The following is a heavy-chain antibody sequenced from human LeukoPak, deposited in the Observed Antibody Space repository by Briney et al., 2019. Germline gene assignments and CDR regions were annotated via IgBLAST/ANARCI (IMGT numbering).Heavy chain of an antibody. D-gene: IGHD3-3*01. Sequence: PSETLSLTCNVSGGSIRGYYWSWIRQPPGKGLEWIGYIYSSGSTNYNPSLKSRVTMSVDTSKNQFSLKVSSVTAADTAVYYCTRAIVGAQLRFLEWFQMTQAGYFDYWGQGTLVTVSS. CDR2: IYSSGST. CDR3: TRAIVGAQLRFLEWFQMTQAGYFDY. CDR1: GGSIRGYY. J-gene: IGHJ4*02. V-gene: IGHV4-59*01.